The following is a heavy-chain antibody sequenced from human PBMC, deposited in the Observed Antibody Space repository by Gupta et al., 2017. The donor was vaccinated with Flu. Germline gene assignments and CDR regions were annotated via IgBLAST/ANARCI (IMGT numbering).Heavy chain of an antibody. V-gene: IGHV3-7*03. CDR2: INRAGREK. D-gene: IGHD3-10*01. J-gene: IGHJ6*02. CDR3: ARYGFSFGLAL. Sequence: APGKGLEWVANINRAGREKNYVYSAKGRFTISRDNAEDTLFLYMTSLRAEDTAVYYCARYGFSFGLALWGQGTTVTVSS.